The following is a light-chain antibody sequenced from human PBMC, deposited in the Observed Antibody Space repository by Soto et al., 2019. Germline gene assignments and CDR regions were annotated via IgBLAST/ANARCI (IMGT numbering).Light chain of an antibody. CDR1: SSDVGGSNY. Sequence: QSALTQPASVSGSPGQSITISCTGTSSDVGGSNYVSWFQQHPGKAPKLIIYEVSYRPSGVSNRFSGSKSGNTASLTISGLQAEDEADYYCCSYAGSSTWVFGGGTKLTVL. CDR3: CSYAGSSTWV. V-gene: IGLV2-23*02. CDR2: EVS. J-gene: IGLJ3*02.